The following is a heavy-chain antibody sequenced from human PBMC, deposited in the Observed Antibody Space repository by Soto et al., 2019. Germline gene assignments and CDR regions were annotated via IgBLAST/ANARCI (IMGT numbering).Heavy chain of an antibody. D-gene: IGHD2-2*01. CDR2: ISYDGSNK. J-gene: IGHJ6*02. Sequence: QVQLVESGGGVVQPGRSLRLSCAASGFTFSSYAMHWVRQAPGKGLEWVAVISYDGSNKYYADSVKGRFTISRDNSKNTLYLQMNSLRAEDTAVYYCARDVSLYPAAIYYYYGMDVWGQGTTVTVSS. V-gene: IGHV3-30-3*01. CDR1: GFTFSSYA. CDR3: ARDVSLYPAAIYYYYGMDV.